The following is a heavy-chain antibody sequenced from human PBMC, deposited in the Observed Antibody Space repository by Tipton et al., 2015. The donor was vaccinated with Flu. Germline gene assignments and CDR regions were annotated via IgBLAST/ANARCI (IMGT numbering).Heavy chain of an antibody. CDR3: ARAGYSSNFDS. J-gene: IGHJ4*02. D-gene: IGHD6-13*01. CDR1: RGSISSYY. Sequence: TLSLTCTVSRGSISSYYWSWIRQPPGKGLEWIGETNESGSTTYKSSLKSRVTISVDTSKRQFSLKVNSVTAADTAVYYCARAGYSSNFDSWGQGTLVTVSS. CDR2: TNESGST. V-gene: IGHV4-34*01.